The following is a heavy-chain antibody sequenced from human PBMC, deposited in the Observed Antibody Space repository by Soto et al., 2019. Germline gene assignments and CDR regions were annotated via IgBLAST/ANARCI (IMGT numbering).Heavy chain of an antibody. J-gene: IGHJ4*02. CDR2: INHSGST. V-gene: IGHV4-34*01. Sequence: PSETLSLTCAVYGGSFSGYYWSWIRQPPGKGLEWIGEINHSGSTNYNPSLKSRVTISVDTSKNQFSLKLSSVTAADTAVYYCARVIHYDFWSGYSVFDYWGQGTLVTVSS. D-gene: IGHD3-3*01. CDR1: GGSFSGYY. CDR3: ARVIHYDFWSGYSVFDY.